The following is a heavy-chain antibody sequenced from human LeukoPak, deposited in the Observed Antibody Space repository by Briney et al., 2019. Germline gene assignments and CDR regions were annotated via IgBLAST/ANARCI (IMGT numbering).Heavy chain of an antibody. V-gene: IGHV3-53*01. CDR2: IYSGGST. CDR3: ARSGYSSSWNRFDP. Sequence: PGGSLRLSCAASGFTVNTNYMSWVRQAPGKGLEWVSVIYSGGSTYYADSVKGRFTISRDNSKNTVYLQMNSLRAEDTAVYYCARSGYSSSWNRFDPWGQGTLVTVSS. J-gene: IGHJ5*02. CDR1: GFTVNTNY. D-gene: IGHD6-13*01.